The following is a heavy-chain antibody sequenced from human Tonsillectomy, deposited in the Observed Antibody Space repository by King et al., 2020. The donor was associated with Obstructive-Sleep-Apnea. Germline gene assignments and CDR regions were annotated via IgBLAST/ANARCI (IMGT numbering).Heavy chain of an antibody. V-gene: IGHV4-59*01. CDR3: ARDGGSYYFDY. D-gene: IGHD1-26*01. CDR2: IYYSGST. J-gene: IGHJ4*01. Sequence: QLQESGPGLVKPSETLSLTCTVSGGSISSYYWSWIRQPPGKGLEWIGYIYYSGSTNYNPSLKSRVTISVDTSKNQFSLKLSSVTAADTAVYYCARDGGSYYFDYWGHGTLVTVSS. CDR1: GGSISSYY.